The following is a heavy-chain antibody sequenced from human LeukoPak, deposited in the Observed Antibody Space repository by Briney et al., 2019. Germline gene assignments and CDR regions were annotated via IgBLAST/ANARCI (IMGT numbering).Heavy chain of an antibody. V-gene: IGHV1-69*05. CDR1: GGTFSSYA. CDR2: IIPIFGTA. J-gene: IGHJ6*03. D-gene: IGHD2-21*02. Sequence: GSSVKVSCKASGGTFSSYAISWVRQAPGHGLEWMGGIIPIFGTANYAQKFQGRVTITTDESTSTAYMELSSLRSEDTAVYYCARSCGGDCYSESYYYYMDVWGKGTTVTVSS. CDR3: ARSCGGDCYSESYYYYMDV.